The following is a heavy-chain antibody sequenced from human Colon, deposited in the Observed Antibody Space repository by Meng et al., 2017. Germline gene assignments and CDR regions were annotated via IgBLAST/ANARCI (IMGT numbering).Heavy chain of an antibody. D-gene: IGHD3/OR15-3a*01. CDR1: GGSINSGGNY. Sequence: QVQLQESGPGLVKPSQTLSLTCTVSGGSINSGGNYWSWIRQHPGKGLEWMGYIYKTGDNYYNPSLKSQVTISIDTSKNQFSLNLTSVTAADTAVYYCARHISILGQRGFDYWGQGTLVTVSS. J-gene: IGHJ4*02. V-gene: IGHV4-31*01. CDR2: IYKTGDN. CDR3: ARHISILGQRGFDY.